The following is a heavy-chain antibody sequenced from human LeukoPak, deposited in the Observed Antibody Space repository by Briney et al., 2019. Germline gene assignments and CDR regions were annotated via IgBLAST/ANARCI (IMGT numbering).Heavy chain of an antibody. J-gene: IGHJ6*03. CDR1: GFNFHDYG. CDR3: VRAGGAWSTTHYYYYMDV. Sequence: EGSLRLSCTASGFNFHDYGMSWVRQAPGKGLEWVSGLSWDGSSTGYAVPLRGRFIISRDNAKNSLYLQMNSLRPEDTAIFYCVRAGGAWSTTHYYYYMDVWGKGTTVTVSS. V-gene: IGHV3-20*04. D-gene: IGHD1-1*01. CDR2: LSWDGSST.